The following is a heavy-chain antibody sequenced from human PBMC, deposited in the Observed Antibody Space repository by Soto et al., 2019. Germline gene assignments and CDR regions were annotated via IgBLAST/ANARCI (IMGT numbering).Heavy chain of an antibody. CDR3: ANDFWSGYFDY. V-gene: IGHV3-23*01. CDR2: ISGSGGST. J-gene: IGHJ4*02. Sequence: PGGSLRLSCAASGFTFSSYAMNWVRQAPGKGLEWVSVISGSGGSTYYADSVKGRFTISRDNSKNTLYVQMNSLRAEDTAVYYCANDFWSGYFDYWGQGTLVTVSS. D-gene: IGHD3-3*01. CDR1: GFTFSSYA.